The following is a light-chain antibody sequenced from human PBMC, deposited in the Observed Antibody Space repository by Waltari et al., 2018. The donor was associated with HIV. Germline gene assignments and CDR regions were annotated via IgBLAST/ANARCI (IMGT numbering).Light chain of an antibody. CDR2: GAS. CDR1: QSVSNNY. Sequence: EIVLTQSPGTLSLSPGERATLSCRASQSVSNNYLAWYQQKPGQAPRLLIDGASSRATGIPDRFSGSGSGTDFTLTISRLEPEDFAVYYCQFYGVSPGTFGQGTKVEIK. CDR3: QFYGVSPGT. V-gene: IGKV3-20*01. J-gene: IGKJ1*01.